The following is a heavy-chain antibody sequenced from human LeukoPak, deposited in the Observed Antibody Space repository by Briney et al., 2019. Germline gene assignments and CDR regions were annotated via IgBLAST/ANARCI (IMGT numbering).Heavy chain of an antibody. Sequence: PSETLSLTCTVSGASISAHYWSWIRQPPGKGLEWIGYIYNSGSSNYNPSLKSRVTISVDTSKTQFSLKLSSVTAADTAVYYCARDNRWLQPSTYYYYGMDVWGQGTTVTVSS. CDR2: IYNSGSS. V-gene: IGHV4-59*11. CDR1: GASISAHY. D-gene: IGHD5-24*01. CDR3: ARDNRWLQPSTYYYYGMDV. J-gene: IGHJ6*02.